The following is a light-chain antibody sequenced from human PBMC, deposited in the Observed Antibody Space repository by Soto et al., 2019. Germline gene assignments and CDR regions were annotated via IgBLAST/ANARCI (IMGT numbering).Light chain of an antibody. J-gene: IGKJ1*01. V-gene: IGKV3-20*01. Sequence: EIVLTPSPGTLSLSPGDRATLSCRASQSVRSNFLAWYQQKPGQAPRLLIYGASNRATGIPDRFSGSGSGTDFTLTITRLEPEDFAMYYCQRYDSLRTFGQGTKVDIK. CDR3: QRYDSLRT. CDR1: QSVRSNF. CDR2: GAS.